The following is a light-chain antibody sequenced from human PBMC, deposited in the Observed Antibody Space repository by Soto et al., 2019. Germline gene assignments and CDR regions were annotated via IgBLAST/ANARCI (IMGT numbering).Light chain of an antibody. CDR2: GAS. CDR3: QQYNNWPRT. CDR1: QSVSSN. J-gene: IGKJ1*01. V-gene: IGKV3D-15*01. Sequence: EIVMTQSPATLSVSPGERATLSCRASQSVSSNLAWYEHKAGKAPRLLIYGASTRATGIPARFSGSGSGTEFTLTISSLQSEDFAVYYCQQYNNWPRTLGQGTKVDIK.